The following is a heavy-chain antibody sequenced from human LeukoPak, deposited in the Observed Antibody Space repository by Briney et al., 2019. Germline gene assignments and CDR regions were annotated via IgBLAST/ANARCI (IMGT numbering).Heavy chain of an antibody. CDR1: GFTVSINY. D-gene: IGHD2-15*01. CDR2: IYSGGST. CDR3: ARERASGGSLWFDP. J-gene: IGHJ5*02. Sequence: PGGSLRLSCAASGFTVSINYMSWVRQAPGKGLEWVSVIYSGGSTYYADSVKGRFTISRDNSKNTLYLQMNSLRAEDTAVYYCARERASGGSLWFDPWGQGTLVTVSS. V-gene: IGHV3-66*01.